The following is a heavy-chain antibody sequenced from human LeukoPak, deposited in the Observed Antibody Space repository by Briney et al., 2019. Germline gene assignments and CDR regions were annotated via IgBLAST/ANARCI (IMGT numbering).Heavy chain of an antibody. V-gene: IGHV4-59*08. CDR3: ARHYYDSSGYYYFDY. CDR2: IYYSGST. D-gene: IGHD3-22*01. J-gene: IGHJ4*02. CDR1: GGSISGYY. Sequence: SETLSLTCTVSGGSISGYYWSWIRQPPGKGLEYIGYIYYSGSTDYNPSLKSRITISVDTSKNQFSLKLSPVTAADTAVYYCARHYYDSSGYYYFDYWGQGTLVTVSS.